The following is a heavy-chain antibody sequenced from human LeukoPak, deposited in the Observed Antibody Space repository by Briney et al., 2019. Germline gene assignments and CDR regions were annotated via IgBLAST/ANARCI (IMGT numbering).Heavy chain of an antibody. CDR2: IYPGDSDT. J-gene: IGHJ4*02. Sequence: GESLKISRKGSGYSFTSYWIGLVPQVPGKGVEVVGIIYPGDSDTRYSPSFQGQVTISAHKSISTAYLQWSSLKASHTAMYYCARRGGSTWYFDYWGQGTLVTVSS. D-gene: IGHD3-16*01. CDR1: GYSFTSYW. CDR3: ARRGGSTWYFDY. V-gene: IGHV5-51*01.